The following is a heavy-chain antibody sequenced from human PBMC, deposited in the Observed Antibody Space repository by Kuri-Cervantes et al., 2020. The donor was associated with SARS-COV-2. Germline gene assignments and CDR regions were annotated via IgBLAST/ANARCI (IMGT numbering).Heavy chain of an antibody. Sequence: ETLSLTCTVSGGSISSYYWSWVRQAPGKGLEWVSVIYSGGSTYYADSVKGRFTITRDNSKNTLYLQMNSLRAEDTAVYYCASGILYRWEGYFDYWGQGTLVTVSS. CDR3: ASGILYRWEGYFDY. D-gene: IGHD2-15*01. V-gene: IGHV3-53*01. CDR2: IYSGGST. J-gene: IGHJ4*02. CDR1: GGSISSYY.